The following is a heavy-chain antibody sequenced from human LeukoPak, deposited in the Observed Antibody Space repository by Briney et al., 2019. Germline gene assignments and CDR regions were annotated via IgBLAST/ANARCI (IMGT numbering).Heavy chain of an antibody. J-gene: IGHJ4*02. CDR3: ATIKRGNIFGFFDF. CDR1: GGSISSHY. CDR2: VLDNVRT. V-gene: IGHV4-59*11. Sequence: PSETLSLTCTVSGGSISSHYWSWVRQPPGKGLEWIGYVLDNVRTKDNPSLYSRFTLSPDTSKNQFSLRLTSVTAADTAVYYCATIKRGNIFGFFDFWGQGILVTVSS. D-gene: IGHD5-18*01.